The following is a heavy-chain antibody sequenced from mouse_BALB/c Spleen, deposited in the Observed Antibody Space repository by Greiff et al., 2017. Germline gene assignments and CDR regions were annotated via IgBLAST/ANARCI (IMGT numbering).Heavy chain of an antibody. V-gene: IGHV5-17*02. CDR2: ISSGSSTI. CDR3: AREGYYY. J-gene: IGHJ2*01. D-gene: IGHD2-3*01. CDR1: GFTFSSFG. Sequence: EVHLVESGGGLVQPGGSRKLSCAASGFTFSSFGMHWVRQAPEKGLEWVAYISSGSSTIYYADTVKGRFTISRDNPKNTLFLQMTSLRSEDTAMYYCAREGYYYWGQGTTLTVSS.